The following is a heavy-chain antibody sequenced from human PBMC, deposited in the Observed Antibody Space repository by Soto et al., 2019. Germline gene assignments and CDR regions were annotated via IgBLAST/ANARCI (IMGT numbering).Heavy chain of an antibody. CDR1: VGSIRISSYD. V-gene: IGHV4-39*01. J-gene: IGHJ5*02. CDR2: MYFSGST. D-gene: IGHD2-15*01. CDR3: AGHSATIVLLVGDTDHWFDP. Sequence: PPETLSLTCTFSVGSIRISSYDWGWMRQSPGKGVEWIGSMYFSGSTYNNPSLKSRVTMSVDTSKNQFSLKLSSVTAADTAVYYCAGHSATIVLLVGDTDHWFDPWGQGTMVTVSS.